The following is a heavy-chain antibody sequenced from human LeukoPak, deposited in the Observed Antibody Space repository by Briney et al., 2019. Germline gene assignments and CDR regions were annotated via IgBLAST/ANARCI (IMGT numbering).Heavy chain of an antibody. CDR2: IKQDGSEK. V-gene: IGHV3-7*05. CDR3: ARDYCELVEQQPFFDY. Sequence: GGSLRLSCAASGFTFSSYWMSWVRQAPGKGREWVANIKQDGSEKYYVDSVKGRFTISTENAKSSLYLQMNSLRAEDTAVYYCARDYCELVEQQPFFDYWGQGTLVTVSS. CDR1: GFTFSSYW. D-gene: IGHD6-13*01. J-gene: IGHJ4*02.